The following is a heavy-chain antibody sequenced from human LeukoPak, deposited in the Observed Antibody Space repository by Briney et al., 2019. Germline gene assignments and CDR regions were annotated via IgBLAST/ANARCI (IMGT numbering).Heavy chain of an antibody. J-gene: IGHJ4*02. CDR1: GFTFSSYG. CDR3: AKDQYSGSYGRSYRGEYYFDY. V-gene: IGHV3-30*18. D-gene: IGHD1-26*01. CDR2: ISYDGSNK. Sequence: PGRSLRLSCAASGFTFSSYGMHWVRQAPGKGLEWVAVISYDGSNKYYADSVKGRFTISRDNSKNTLYLRMNSLRAEDTAVYYCAKDQYSGSYGRSYRGEYYFDYWGQGTLVTVSS.